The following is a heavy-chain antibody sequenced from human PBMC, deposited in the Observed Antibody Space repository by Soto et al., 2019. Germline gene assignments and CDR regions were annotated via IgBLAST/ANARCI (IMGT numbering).Heavy chain of an antibody. D-gene: IGHD1-26*01. J-gene: IGHJ6*02. CDR2: ISSNGGST. CDR3: VKEEGLSRSYWKPNGLDV. CDR1: GFTFNRYA. Sequence: GGSLRLSCSASGFTFNRYAMHWVRQAPGKGLEYVSGISSNGGSTYHADSVKDRFIISRDNSKNTRYLQMSSLRVGDTAVYHCVKEEGLSRSYWKPNGLDVWGQGTTVTVAS. V-gene: IGHV3-64D*06.